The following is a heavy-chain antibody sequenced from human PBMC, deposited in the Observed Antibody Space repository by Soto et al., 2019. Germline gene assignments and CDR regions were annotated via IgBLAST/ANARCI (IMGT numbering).Heavy chain of an antibody. D-gene: IGHD1-1*01. CDR3: ARRTGTVLQWRWFEP. CDR2: INHSGST. V-gene: IGHV4-34*01. J-gene: IGHJ5*02. CDR1: GGSFSGYY. Sequence: SETLSLTCAVYGGSFSGYYWSWIRQPPGKGLEWIGEINHSGSTNYNPSLKSRVTISVDTSKNQFSLKLSSVTAADTAVYYCARRTGTVLQWRWFEPWGQGTLVTVSS.